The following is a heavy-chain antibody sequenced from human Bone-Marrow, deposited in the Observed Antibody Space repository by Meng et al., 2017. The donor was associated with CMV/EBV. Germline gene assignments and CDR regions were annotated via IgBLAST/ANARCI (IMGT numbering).Heavy chain of an antibody. CDR1: GGSVSSGSYY. J-gene: IGHJ6*02. CDR2: IYHSGST. Sequence: SETLSLTCTVSGGSVSSGSYYWSWIRQPPGKGLEWIGYIYHSGSTNYNPFLKSRVTISVDTSKNQFSLKLSSVTAADTAVYYCARVGYCSSTSCYTPYYYYYGMDVWGQGTTVTVSS. V-gene: IGHV4-61*01. CDR3: ARVGYCSSTSCYTPYYYYYGMDV. D-gene: IGHD2-2*02.